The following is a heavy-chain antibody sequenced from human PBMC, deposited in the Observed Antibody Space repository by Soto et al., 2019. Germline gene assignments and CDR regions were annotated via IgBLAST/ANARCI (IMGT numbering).Heavy chain of an antibody. D-gene: IGHD3-10*01. V-gene: IGHV4-34*01. CDR1: GGCFSGYY. CDR3: ASGHGSGSPYYYYHMDV. CDR2: INHSGST. Sequence: SETLSLTGAVDGGCFSGYYWSCIRQPPGKGLEWIGGINHSGSTTYNPSLKSRVTISVDTSKNQSSLKLRSVTAADTAVYYCASGHGSGSPYYYYHMDVWRKATTVTVSS. J-gene: IGHJ6*03.